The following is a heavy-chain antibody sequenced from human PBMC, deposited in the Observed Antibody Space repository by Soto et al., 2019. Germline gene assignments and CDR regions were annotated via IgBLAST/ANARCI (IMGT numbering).Heavy chain of an antibody. V-gene: IGHV4-39*01. J-gene: IGHJ6*02. CDR3: ALGYGMDV. Sequence: SETVSLTXTVSGGSISSSSYYWGWIRQPPGKGLEWIGSIYYSGSTYYNPSLKSRVTISVDTSKNQFSLKLSSVTAADTAVYYCALGYGMDVWGQGTTVTVSS. CDR1: GGSISSSSYY. CDR2: IYYSGST.